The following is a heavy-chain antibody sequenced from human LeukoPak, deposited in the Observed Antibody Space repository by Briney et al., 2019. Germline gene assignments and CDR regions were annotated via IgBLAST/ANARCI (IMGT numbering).Heavy chain of an antibody. D-gene: IGHD2-2*01. CDR3: ARGTIVVVPAAADLYYFDY. CDR1: GGSISSGGYY. Sequence: SETLSLTCTVSGGSISSGGYYWSWIRQHPGKGLEWIGYIYYSGSTYYNPSLKSRVTISVDTSKNQFSLKLSSVTAADTAVYYCARGTIVVVPAAADLYYFDYWGQGTLVTVSS. V-gene: IGHV4-31*03. J-gene: IGHJ4*02. CDR2: IYYSGST.